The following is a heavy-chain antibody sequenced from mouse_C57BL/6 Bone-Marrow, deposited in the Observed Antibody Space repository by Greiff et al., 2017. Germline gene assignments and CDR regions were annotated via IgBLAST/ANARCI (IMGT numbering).Heavy chain of an antibody. CDR3: ARGAMDY. CDR1: GYTFTSYW. J-gene: IGHJ4*01. V-gene: IGHV1-52*01. CDR2: IDPSDSET. Sequence: VQLQQSGAELVKPGASVKSSCKASGYTFTSYWMHWVKQRPGQGLEWIGNIDPSDSETHYNQKFKDKATLTVDKSSSTAYMQLSSLTSEDSAVYYGARGAMDYWGQGTSVTVSS.